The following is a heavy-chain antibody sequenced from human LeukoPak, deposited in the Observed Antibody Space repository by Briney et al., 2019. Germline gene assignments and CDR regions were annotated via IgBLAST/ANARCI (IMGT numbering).Heavy chain of an antibody. D-gene: IGHD6-6*01. CDR3: AGSIAARPSGIDY. Sequence: GGSLRLSCAASGFTFSSYWMSWVRQAPGKGLEWVANIKQDGSEKYYVDSVKGRFTISRDNAKNSLYLQMNSLRSEDTAVYYCAGSIAARPSGIDYWGQGTLVTVSS. CDR2: IKQDGSEK. V-gene: IGHV3-7*03. CDR1: GFTFSSYW. J-gene: IGHJ4*02.